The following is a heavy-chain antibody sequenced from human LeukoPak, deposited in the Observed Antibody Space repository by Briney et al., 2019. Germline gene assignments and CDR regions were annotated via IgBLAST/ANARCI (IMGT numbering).Heavy chain of an antibody. Sequence: GGSLRLSCAASGFNFSSFGVNWVRQGPGKGLEWVSGISFIISTWSADYVKGRFTISRDNSKTTVYLQMNSLRDDDTAVYYCAKGTRSLNYDAFDIWGQGTLVTVSS. D-gene: IGHD5-24*01. CDR3: AKGTRSLNYDAFDI. V-gene: IGHV3-23*01. J-gene: IGHJ3*02. CDR1: GFNFSSFG. CDR2: ISFIIST.